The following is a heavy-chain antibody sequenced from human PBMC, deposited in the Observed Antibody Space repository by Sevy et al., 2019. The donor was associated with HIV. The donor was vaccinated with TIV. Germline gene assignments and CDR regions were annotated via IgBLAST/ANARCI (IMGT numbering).Heavy chain of an antibody. CDR2: MNQDGNII. CDR1: DLRNYG. Sequence: GGSLRLSCVASDLRNYGMHWARQVPGKGLVWVSRMNQDGNIINYADTVKVRFIISRDNARNTLYLQMNSLRTDDTAVYYCVRDFNGYSDYGGQGTLVTVSS. J-gene: IGHJ4*02. D-gene: IGHD3-22*01. V-gene: IGHV3-74*01. CDR3: VRDFNGYSDY.